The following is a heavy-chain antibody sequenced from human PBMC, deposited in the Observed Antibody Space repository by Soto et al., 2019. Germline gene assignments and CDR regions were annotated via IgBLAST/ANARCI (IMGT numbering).Heavy chain of an antibody. D-gene: IGHD6-25*01. CDR1: GFTFSSYG. J-gene: IGHJ6*03. Sequence: QVQLVESGGGVVPPGRSLRLSCAASGFTFSSYGMHWVRQAPGKGLEWVAVIWYDGSNKYYADSVKGRFSIARDNSKNKLYLQVNRLRDEDTAVYYCAREGGGLYCYYYMDVWGKGTTVTVSS. V-gene: IGHV3-33*01. CDR3: AREGGGLYCYYYMDV. CDR2: IWYDGSNK.